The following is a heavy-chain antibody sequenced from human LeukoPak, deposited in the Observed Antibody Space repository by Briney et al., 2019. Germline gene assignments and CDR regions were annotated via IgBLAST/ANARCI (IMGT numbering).Heavy chain of an antibody. CDR2: INHSGST. Sequence: SETLSLTCGVYGGSFSGYYWTWIRQPPGKGLEWIGEINHSGSTNYIPSLKSRVTMSLDTSKNQFSLKLTSVTAADTAVYYCAGGPTPGVFWGQGTLVTVSS. CDR3: AGGPTPGVF. CDR1: GGSFSGYY. V-gene: IGHV4-34*01. D-gene: IGHD3-10*01. J-gene: IGHJ4*02.